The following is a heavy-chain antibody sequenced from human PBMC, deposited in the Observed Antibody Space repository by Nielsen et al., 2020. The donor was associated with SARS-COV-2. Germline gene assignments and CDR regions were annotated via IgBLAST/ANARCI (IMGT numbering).Heavy chain of an antibody. CDR2: IKQDGSEK. V-gene: IGHV3-7*03. CDR3: AREGYSSGWYESYYFDY. J-gene: IGHJ4*02. D-gene: IGHD6-19*01. Sequence: GESLKISCAASGFTFSSYWMSWVRQAPGKGLEWVANIKQDGSEKYYVDSVKGRFTISRDNAKNSLYLQMNSLRAEDTAVYYCAREGYSSGWYESYYFDYWGQGTLVTVSS. CDR1: GFTFSSYW.